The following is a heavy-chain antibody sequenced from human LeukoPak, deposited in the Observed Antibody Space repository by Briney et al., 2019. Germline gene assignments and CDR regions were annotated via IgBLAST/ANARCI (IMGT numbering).Heavy chain of an antibody. CDR1: GGSISSSSYY. D-gene: IGHD1-26*01. CDR3: ARVGATLY. Sequence: ETLSLTCTVSGGSISSSSYYWGWVRQPPGKGLEWVSSISSSSSYIYYADSVKGRFTISRDNAKNSLYLQMNSLRAEDTAVYYCARVGATLYWGQGTLVTVSS. J-gene: IGHJ4*02. CDR2: ISSSSSYI. V-gene: IGHV3-21*01.